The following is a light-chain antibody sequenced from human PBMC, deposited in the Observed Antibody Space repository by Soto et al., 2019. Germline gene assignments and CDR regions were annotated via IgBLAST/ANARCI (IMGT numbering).Light chain of an antibody. Sequence: QSVLTQPASVSGSPGQSITISCTGTSSDVGGYNYVSWYQQHPGKAPKPMIYDVSNRPSGVSNRFSGSKSGNTASLTISGLQAVDEADYYCSSYTSSSTPGLETGTKVTVL. CDR2: DVS. CDR3: SSYTSSSTPG. CDR1: SSDVGGYNY. J-gene: IGLJ1*01. V-gene: IGLV2-14*01.